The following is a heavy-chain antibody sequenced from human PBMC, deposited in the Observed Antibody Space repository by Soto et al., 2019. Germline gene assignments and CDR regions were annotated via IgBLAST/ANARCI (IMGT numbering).Heavy chain of an antibody. V-gene: IGHV4-39*02. J-gene: IGHJ1*01. CDR1: GGSISSSNCY. Sequence: SETLSLTCTVSGGSISSSNCYWGWIRQPPGKGLEWIGSIYYSGATYYNPSLQSRVTISVDTSNNRFSLTLSSLTAADTAVYFCARLAYSGYLQTWGQGSLVTVSS. CDR2: IYYSGAT. D-gene: IGHD1-26*01. CDR3: ARLAYSGYLQT.